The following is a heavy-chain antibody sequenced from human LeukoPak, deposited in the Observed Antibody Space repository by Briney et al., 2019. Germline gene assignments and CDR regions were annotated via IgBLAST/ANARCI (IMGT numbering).Heavy chain of an antibody. CDR2: INQDGSEK. CDR3: VRGRGWVDY. CDR1: GFTSTDYW. V-gene: IGHV3-7*01. Sequence: QSGGSLRLSCAASGFTSTDYWMTWVRQAPGKGLEWVANINQDGSEKYYVDSVKGRFTISRDNAKKSLCLQMNSLRVEDTAVYYCVRGRGWVDYWGQGTLVTVSS. D-gene: IGHD3-10*01. J-gene: IGHJ4*02.